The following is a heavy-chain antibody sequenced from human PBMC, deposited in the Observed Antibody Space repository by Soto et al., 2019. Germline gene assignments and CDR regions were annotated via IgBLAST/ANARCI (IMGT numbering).Heavy chain of an antibody. Sequence: EVQRVQSGAEVKKPGESLKISCKGCVNSFTSYWIGWVRQMPGKGLVWMGVIYPGDSDTRYSPSFQGQVTVSADKSISTASLKSSTLKASYTAMYYCASPEVITTDESFVIWVQGTMVTASS. J-gene: IGHJ3*02. CDR3: ASPEVITTDESFVI. D-gene: IGHD3-22*01. V-gene: IGHV5-51*01. CDR1: VNSFTSYW. CDR2: IYPGDSDT.